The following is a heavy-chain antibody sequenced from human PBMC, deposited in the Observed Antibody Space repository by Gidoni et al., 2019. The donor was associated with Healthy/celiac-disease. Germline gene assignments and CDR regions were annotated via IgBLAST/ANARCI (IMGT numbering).Heavy chain of an antibody. CDR2: IYPGDSDT. Sequence: EVQLVQSGAAVNKPGESLKISCKGSGYSFTSYWIGWVRQMPGKGLEWMGIIYPGDSDTRYSPSFQGQVTISADKSIRTAYLQWSSLKASDTAMYYCARRCSSSSCYYYDMDVWGQGTTVTVSS. D-gene: IGHD6-13*01. J-gene: IGHJ6*02. CDR3: ARRCSSSSCYYYDMDV. CDR1: GYSFTSYW. V-gene: IGHV5-51*01.